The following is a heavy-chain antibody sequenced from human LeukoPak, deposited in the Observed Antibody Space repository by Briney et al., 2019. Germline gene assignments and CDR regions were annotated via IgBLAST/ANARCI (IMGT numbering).Heavy chain of an antibody. CDR3: ASYHYYCSSTSCYGRGFDP. CDR2: IYTSGST. J-gene: IGHJ5*02. CDR1: GGSISSGSYY. Sequence: SQTLSLTCTVSGGSISSGSYYWSWIRQPAGKGLEWIGRIYTSGSTNYNPSLKSRVTISVDTSKNQFSLKLSSVTAADTAVYYCASYHYYCSSTSCYGRGFDPWGQGTLVTVSS. V-gene: IGHV4-61*02. D-gene: IGHD2-2*01.